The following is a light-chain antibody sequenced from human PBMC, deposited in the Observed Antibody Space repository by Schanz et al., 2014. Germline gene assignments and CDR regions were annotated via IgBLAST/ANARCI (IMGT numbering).Light chain of an antibody. J-gene: IGKJ1*01. CDR3: QQYNSYST. CDR1: QSVSSY. V-gene: IGKV3-11*01. Sequence: EVVLTQSPATLSLSPGERATLSCRASQSVSSYLAWYQQKPGQAPRLLIYGASSRATGIPDRFSGSGSGTEFTLTISSLQPDDFATYYCQQYNSYSTFGQGTKVEIK. CDR2: GAS.